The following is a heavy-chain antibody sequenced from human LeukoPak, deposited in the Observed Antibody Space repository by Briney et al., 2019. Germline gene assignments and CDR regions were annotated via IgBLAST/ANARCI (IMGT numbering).Heavy chain of an antibody. CDR1: GFTFSSYA. CDR3: SMSLYYYYGMDV. J-gene: IGHJ6*02. D-gene: IGHD2-21*01. CDR2: ISGSGGST. V-gene: IGHV3-23*01. Sequence: PGGSLRLSCAASGFTFSSYAMSWVRQAPGKGLEWVSAISGSGGSTYYADSVKGRFTISRDNSKNTLYLQMNSLRAEDTAVYYCSMSLYYYYGMDVWGQGTTVTVSS.